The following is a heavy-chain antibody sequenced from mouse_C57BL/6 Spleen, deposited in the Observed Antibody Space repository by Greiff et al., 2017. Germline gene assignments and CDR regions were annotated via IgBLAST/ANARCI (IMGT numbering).Heavy chain of an antibody. D-gene: IGHD2-3*01. Sequence: EVQRVESGPGLVKPSQSLSLTCSVTGYSITSGYYWNWIRQFPGNKLEWMGYISYDGSNNYNPSLKNRISITRDTSKNQFFLKLNSVTTEDTATYYCARKRMEDFDYWGQGTTLTVSS. J-gene: IGHJ2*01. CDR1: GYSITSGYY. CDR3: ARKRMEDFDY. V-gene: IGHV3-6*01. CDR2: ISYDGSN.